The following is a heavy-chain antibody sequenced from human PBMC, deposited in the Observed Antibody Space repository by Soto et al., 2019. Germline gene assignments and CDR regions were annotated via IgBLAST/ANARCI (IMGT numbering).Heavy chain of an antibody. V-gene: IGHV4-4*07. CDR1: VDSFNNYF. Sequence: QVQLQESGPGLVKPSETLSLTCIVSVDSFNNYFWNWIRQPAGKGLEWIGRLYTSGSANGTANYNPSLRSRVTISLDTSNNQLSLSLTSLTAADTAVYYCARGFRGSKHGLDVWGQGTTVIVSS. CDR2: LYTSGSANGTA. CDR3: ARGFRGSKHGLDV. J-gene: IGHJ6*02. D-gene: IGHD1-26*01.